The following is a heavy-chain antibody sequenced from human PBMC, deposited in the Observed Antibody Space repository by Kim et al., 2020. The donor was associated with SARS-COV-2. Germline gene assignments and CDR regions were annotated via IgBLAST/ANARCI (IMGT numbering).Heavy chain of an antibody. CDR1: GFTFSDYY. CDR3: ARVKDSGYEYYYYGMDV. CDR2: ISSSSSYT. J-gene: IGHJ6*02. D-gene: IGHD5-12*01. V-gene: IGHV3-11*06. Sequence: GGSLRLSCAASGFTFSDYYMSWIRQAPGKGLEWVSYISSSSSYTNYADSVKGRFTISRDNAKNSLYLQMNSLSAEDTAVYYCARVKDSGYEYYYYGMDVWGQGTTVTVSS.